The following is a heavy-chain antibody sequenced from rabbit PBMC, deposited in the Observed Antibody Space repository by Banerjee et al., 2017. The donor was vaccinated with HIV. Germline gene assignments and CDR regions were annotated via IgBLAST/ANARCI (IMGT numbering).Heavy chain of an antibody. J-gene: IGHJ4*01. V-gene: IGHV1S45*01. CDR1: GFSFSSGYY. CDR3: ASAYSDVYFNL. D-gene: IGHD6-1*01. CDR2: TGTGSGST. Sequence: QEQLVESGGGLVQPEGSLTLTCKASGFSFSSGYYMSWVRQAPGKGLEWIGCTGTGSGSTYYASWAKGRFTISKTSSTTVTLQMTSLTAADTATYFCASAYSDVYFNLWGPGTLVTVS.